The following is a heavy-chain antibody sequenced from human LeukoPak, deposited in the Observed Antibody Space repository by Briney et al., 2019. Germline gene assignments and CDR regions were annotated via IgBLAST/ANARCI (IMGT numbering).Heavy chain of an antibody. CDR3: AKDHEMASMKKGY. CDR1: GFTFSNAW. V-gene: IGHV3-23*01. D-gene: IGHD5-24*01. CDR2: ISGSGGST. J-gene: IGHJ4*02. Sequence: GGSLRLSCAASGFTFSNAWMSWVRQAPGKGLEWVSAISGSGGSTYYADSVKGRFTISRDNSKNTLFLQMNSLGAEDTAIYYCAKDHEMASMKKGYWGQGTLVTVSS.